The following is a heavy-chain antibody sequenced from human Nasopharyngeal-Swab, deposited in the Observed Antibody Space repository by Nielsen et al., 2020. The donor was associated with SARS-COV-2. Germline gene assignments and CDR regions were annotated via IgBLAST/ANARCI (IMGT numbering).Heavy chain of an antibody. D-gene: IGHD3-22*01. Sequence: RQAPGKGLEWIGSIYYSGSTYYNPSLKSRVTISVDTSKNQFSLKLSSVTAADTAVYYCARGEPYYDSSGYYLGVNAFDIWGQGTMVTVSS. CDR3: ARGEPYYDSSGYYLGVNAFDI. J-gene: IGHJ3*02. CDR2: IYYSGST. V-gene: IGHV4-39*07.